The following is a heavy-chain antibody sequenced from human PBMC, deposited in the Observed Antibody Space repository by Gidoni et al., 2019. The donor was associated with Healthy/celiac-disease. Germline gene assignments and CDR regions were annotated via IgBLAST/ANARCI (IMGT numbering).Heavy chain of an antibody. Sequence: QMQLVQSGPEVKKPGTSVKVSCKASGFTFTSSAVQWVRQARGQRLEWIGWIVVGSGNTNYAQKFQERVTITRDMSTSTAYMELSSLRSEDTAVYYCAAVCGGDCYSYYFDYWGQGTLVTVSS. D-gene: IGHD2-21*02. CDR1: GFTFTSSA. J-gene: IGHJ4*02. CDR2: IVVGSGNT. CDR3: AAVCGGDCYSYYFDY. V-gene: IGHV1-58*01.